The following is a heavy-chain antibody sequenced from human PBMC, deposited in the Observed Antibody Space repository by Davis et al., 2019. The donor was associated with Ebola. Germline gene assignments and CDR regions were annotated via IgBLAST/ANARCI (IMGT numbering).Heavy chain of an antibody. V-gene: IGHV4-30-2*03. J-gene: IGHJ6*02. CDR1: GGSISSGGYS. Sequence: MPSETLSLTCAVSGGSISSGGYSWSWIRQPPGKGLEWIGYIYYSGSTYYNPSLKSRVTISVDTSKNQFSLKLSSVTAADTAVYYCARAEYYGMDVWGQGTTVTVSS. CDR3: ARAEYYGMDV. CDR2: IYYSGST.